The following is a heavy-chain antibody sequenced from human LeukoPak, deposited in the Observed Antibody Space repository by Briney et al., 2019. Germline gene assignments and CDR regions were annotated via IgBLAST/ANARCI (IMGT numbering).Heavy chain of an antibody. J-gene: IGHJ3*02. V-gene: IGHV4-59*01. Sequence: SETLSLTCTVSGGSINSYYWSWIRQPPGKGLEWIGYIYYSGSTNYNPSLKSRVTISVDTSKNQFSLKLSSVTAADTAVYYCARGGSIVDPRSAFDIWGQGTMVTVSS. D-gene: IGHD2-21*01. CDR3: ARGGSIVDPRSAFDI. CDR1: GGSINSYY. CDR2: IYYSGST.